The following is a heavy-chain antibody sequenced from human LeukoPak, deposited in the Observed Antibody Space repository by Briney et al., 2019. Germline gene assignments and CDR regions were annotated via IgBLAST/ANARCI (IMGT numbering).Heavy chain of an antibody. V-gene: IGHV1-18*01. CDR3: ARDLLRYFDWPIIPVGDN. CDR1: GYTFTSYG. Sequence: ASVKVSCKTSGYTFTSYGISWVRRAPGQGLEWMGWISSYNGNTNYAQKLQGRGTMTRDTYTSTAYMELRRLRSDATAVYSSARDLLRYFDWPIIPVGDNWGQGTLVTVSS. J-gene: IGHJ4*02. CDR2: ISSYNGNT. D-gene: IGHD3-9*01.